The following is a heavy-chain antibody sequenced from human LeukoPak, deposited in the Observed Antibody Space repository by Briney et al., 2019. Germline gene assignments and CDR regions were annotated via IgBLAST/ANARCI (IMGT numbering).Heavy chain of an antibody. Sequence: ASVKVSCKASGGTFSSYAISWVRQAPGQGLEWMGRIIPILGIANYAQKFQGRVTITADKSTSTAYMELSSLRSEDTAVYYCARDPYDFWSGYPAAGTNWFDPWGQGTLVTVSS. CDR1: GGTFSSYA. CDR2: IIPILGIA. J-gene: IGHJ5*02. CDR3: ARDPYDFWSGYPAAGTNWFDP. V-gene: IGHV1-69*04. D-gene: IGHD3-3*01.